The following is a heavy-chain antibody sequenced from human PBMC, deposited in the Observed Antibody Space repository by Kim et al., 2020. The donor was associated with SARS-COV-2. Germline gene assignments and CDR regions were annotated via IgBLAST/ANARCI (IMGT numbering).Heavy chain of an antibody. Sequence: SETLSLTCTVSGGSISSSSYYWGWIRQPPGKGLEWIGSIYYSGSTYYNPSLKSRVTISVDTSKNQFSLKLSSVTAADTAVYYCARNLGSRTVVTPFGYWGQGTLVTVSS. J-gene: IGHJ4*02. CDR3: ARNLGSRTVVTPFGY. V-gene: IGHV4-39*07. CDR2: IYYSGST. CDR1: GGSISSSSYY. D-gene: IGHD2-21*02.